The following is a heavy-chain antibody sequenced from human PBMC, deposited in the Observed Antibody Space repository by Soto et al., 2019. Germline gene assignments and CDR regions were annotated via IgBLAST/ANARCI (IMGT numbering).Heavy chain of an antibody. CDR3: ERQYSSGWQPFDS. CDR2: ISAYDGNT. D-gene: IGHD6-19*01. J-gene: IGHJ4*02. Sequence: SVKVSCKASRYTFSDYGISWVRQAPGQGLEWMGWISAYDGNTNYAQKLRGSVTMTTDTSTSTAYMELRSLRSDDTAVYSCERQYSSGWQPFDSCGQGTLVTLSS. V-gene: IGHV1-18*01. CDR1: RYTFSDYG.